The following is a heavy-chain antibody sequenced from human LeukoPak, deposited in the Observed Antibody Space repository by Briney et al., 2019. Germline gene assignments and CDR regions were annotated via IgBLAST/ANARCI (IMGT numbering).Heavy chain of an antibody. CDR1: GGSISSYY. V-gene: IGHV4-59*08. J-gene: IGHJ6*02. Sequence: PSETLSLTCTVSGGSISSYYWSWIRQPPGKGLEWIGYIYYSGSTNYNLSLKSRVTISVDTSKNQFSLKLSSVTAADTAVYYCARLVRYYRDYGDYGMDVWGQGTTVTVSS. CDR2: IYYSGST. CDR3: ARLVRYYRDYGDYGMDV. D-gene: IGHD4-17*01.